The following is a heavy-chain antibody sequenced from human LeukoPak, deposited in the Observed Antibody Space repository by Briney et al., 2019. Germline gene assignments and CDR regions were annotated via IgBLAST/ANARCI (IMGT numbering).Heavy chain of an antibody. CDR1: GGSISSYY. D-gene: IGHD5-18*01. CDR3: ARDYVDTAMATDYYYYMDV. V-gene: IGHV4-4*07. J-gene: IGHJ6*03. Sequence: PSETLSLTCTVSGGSISSYYWSWIRQPAGKGLEWIGRIYTSESTNYNPSLKSRVTMSVDTSKNQFSLKLSSVTAADTAVYYCARDYVDTAMATDYYYYMDVWGKGTTVTVSS. CDR2: IYTSEST.